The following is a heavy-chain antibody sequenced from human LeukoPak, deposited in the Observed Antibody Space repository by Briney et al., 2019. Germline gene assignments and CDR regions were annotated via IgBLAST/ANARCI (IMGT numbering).Heavy chain of an antibody. CDR1: GFTFDNYA. CDR3: AKVRGTYSSGYFFDY. V-gene: IGHV3-9*01. J-gene: IGHJ4*02. CDR2: ISWNSGYI. Sequence: GGSLRLSCAASGFTFDNYAMHWVRQAPGKGLEGLSIISWNSGYIGYADSVKGRFTISRDNAKKSLDLQMNSLRAEDPAFYYCAKVRGTYSSGYFFDYWGQGTLVTVSS. D-gene: IGHD6-19*01.